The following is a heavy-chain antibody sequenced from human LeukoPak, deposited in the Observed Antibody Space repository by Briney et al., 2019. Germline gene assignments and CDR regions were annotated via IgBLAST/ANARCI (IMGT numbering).Heavy chain of an antibody. CDR1: GGSISSGGYS. CDR3: ASVYCSSTSCYRALGY. V-gene: IGHV4-34*01. CDR2: INHSGST. J-gene: IGHJ4*02. D-gene: IGHD2-2*01. Sequence: SETLSLTCAVSGGSISSGGYSWSWIRQPPGKGLEWIGEINHSGSTNYNPSLKSRVTISVDTSKNQFSLKLSSVTAADTAVYYCASVYCSSTSCYRALGYWGQGTLVTVSS.